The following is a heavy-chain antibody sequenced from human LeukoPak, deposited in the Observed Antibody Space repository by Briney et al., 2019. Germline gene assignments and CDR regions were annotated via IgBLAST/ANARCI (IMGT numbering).Heavy chain of an antibody. CDR1: GFTFSSYT. V-gene: IGHV3-21*04. CDR3: ARDRWDYYYYMDV. D-gene: IGHD5-24*01. Sequence: PGGSLRLSCAVSGFTFSSYTMNWVRQAPGKGLEWVSSITSSSSYIYYADSVKGRFTISRHNAKNSLYLQMDSLRAEDTAVYYCARDRWDYYYYMDVWGKGTTVTISS. CDR2: ITSSSSYI. J-gene: IGHJ6*03.